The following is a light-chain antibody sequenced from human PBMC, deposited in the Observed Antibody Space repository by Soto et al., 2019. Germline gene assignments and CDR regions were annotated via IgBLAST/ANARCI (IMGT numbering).Light chain of an antibody. CDR3: QQSDSTQYT. Sequence: DIQMTQSPSSLSASVGDRVTITCRASQTISTYLKSYQQKPGKAPRLLIYDASSLLSGVPSRFSGSGSGTDFTLTIASLQPEDFSTYYCQQSDSTQYTFGQGTKVEI. V-gene: IGKV1-39*01. CDR1: QTISTY. J-gene: IGKJ2*01. CDR2: DAS.